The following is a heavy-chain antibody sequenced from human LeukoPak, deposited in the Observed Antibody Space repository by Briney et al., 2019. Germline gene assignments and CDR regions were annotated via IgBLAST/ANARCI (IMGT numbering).Heavy chain of an antibody. CDR3: ARHRRDCSGGSCYGWFDP. CDR2: SYYSGST. Sequence: SETLSLTCTVSGGSISSSSYYWGWIRQPPGKGLEWIGSSYYSGSTYYNPSLKSRVTISVDTSKNQFSLKLSSVTAADTAVYYCARHRRDCSGGSCYGWFDPWGQGTLVTVSS. J-gene: IGHJ5*02. CDR1: GGSISSSSYY. D-gene: IGHD2-15*01. V-gene: IGHV4-39*01.